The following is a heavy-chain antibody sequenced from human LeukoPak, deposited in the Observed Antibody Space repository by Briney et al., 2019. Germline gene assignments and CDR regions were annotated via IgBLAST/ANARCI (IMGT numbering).Heavy chain of an antibody. V-gene: IGHV5-51*01. J-gene: IGHJ4*02. CDR1: GYSFPNYW. D-gene: IGHD5-18*01. CDR2: IFPGDSDI. CDR3: ARQARGYSYGH. Sequence: KDGESLQISCQGSGYSFPNYWIAWVRQLPGKGLEWMGVIFPGDSDIRYSPSFQGQVTISADKSIDTAYLQWSSLKASDSAMYYCARQARGYSYGHWGQGTLVTVSA.